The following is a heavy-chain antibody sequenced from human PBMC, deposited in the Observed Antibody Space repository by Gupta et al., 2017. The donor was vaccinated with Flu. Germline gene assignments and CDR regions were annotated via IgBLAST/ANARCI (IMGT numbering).Heavy chain of an antibody. CDR2: SSYI. CDR3: ARAWDVTVAGTFDY. Sequence: SSYIYYADSVKGRFTISRHNAKNSLYLQMNSLRAEDTAVYYCARAWDVTVAGTFDYWGQGTLVTVSS. D-gene: IGHD6-19*01. J-gene: IGHJ4*02. V-gene: IGHV3-21*01.